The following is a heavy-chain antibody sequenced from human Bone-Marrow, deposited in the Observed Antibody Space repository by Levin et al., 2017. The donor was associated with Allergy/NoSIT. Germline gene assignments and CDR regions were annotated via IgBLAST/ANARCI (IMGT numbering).Heavy chain of an antibody. CDR1: GYSFTSYW. D-gene: IGHD6-19*01. J-gene: IGHJ4*02. Sequence: KHGESLKISCKGSGYSFTSYWIGWVRQMPGKGLECMGIISPGNSETRYIPSFQGQVTMSADKSISTAYLQWSSLKASDTAMYYCARLWYSNGWYFRLWGQGTLVTVSS. CDR2: ISPGNSET. CDR3: ARLWYSNGWYFRL. V-gene: IGHV5-51*01.